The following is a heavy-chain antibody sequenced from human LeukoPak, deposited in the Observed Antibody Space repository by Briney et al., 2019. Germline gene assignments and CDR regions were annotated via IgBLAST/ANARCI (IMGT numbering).Heavy chain of an antibody. J-gene: IGHJ6*03. CDR2: INPSSSIL. D-gene: IGHD5/OR15-5a*01. CDR1: GFSFGIYG. V-gene: IGHV3-48*04. CDR3: ARDIRLSNTYYYMDV. Sequence: PSGGSLRLSCAPSGFSFGIYGINWVRQAPGKGLEWISYINPSSSILDYADTVKDRFTISRDNAMNSLVLQMNSLRAEDTGVYYCARDIRLSNTYYYMDVWGKGTTVTVSS.